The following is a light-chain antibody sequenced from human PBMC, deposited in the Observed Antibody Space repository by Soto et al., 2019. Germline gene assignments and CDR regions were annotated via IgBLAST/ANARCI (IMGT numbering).Light chain of an antibody. Sequence: DIQLTQSPSFLSASVGDRVTITCRASQGISSYLAWYQQKPGKAPKLLIYAASTLQSGVPSRFSGSGSETEFTLTISSLQPEDFATNYCQQLNSYPLTFGGGTKVEIK. CDR2: AAS. CDR3: QQLNSYPLT. J-gene: IGKJ4*01. CDR1: QGISSY. V-gene: IGKV1-9*01.